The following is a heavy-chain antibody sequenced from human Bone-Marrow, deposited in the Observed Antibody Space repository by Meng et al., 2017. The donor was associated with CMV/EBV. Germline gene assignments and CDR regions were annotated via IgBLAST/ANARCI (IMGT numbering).Heavy chain of an antibody. J-gene: IGHJ4*02. CDR2: IRSKAYGGTT. V-gene: IGHV3-49*04. CDR3: TREENDFWSGYPDRFDY. CDR1: GFTFGDYA. Sequence: GGSLRLSCTASGFTFGDYAMSWVRQAPGKGLEWVGFIRSKAYGGTTEYAASVKGRFTISRDDFKSIAYLQMNSLKTEDTAVYYCTREENDFWSGYPDRFDYWGQGTLVTVSS. D-gene: IGHD3-3*01.